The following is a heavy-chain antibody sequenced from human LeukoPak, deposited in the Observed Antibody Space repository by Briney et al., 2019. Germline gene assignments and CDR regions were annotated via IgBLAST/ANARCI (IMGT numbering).Heavy chain of an antibody. CDR1: GGSFSGYY. CDR2: INHSGST. J-gene: IGHJ5*02. V-gene: IGHV4-34*01. D-gene: IGHD2-2*01. CDR3: ARGRTALGYCSSTSCLQVQNWFDP. Sequence: SETLSLTCAVYGGSFSGYYWSWIRQPPGKGLERIGEINHSGSTNYNPSLKSRVTISVDTSKNQFSLKLSSVTAADTAVYYCARGRTALGYCSSTSCLQVQNWFDPWGQGTLVTVSS.